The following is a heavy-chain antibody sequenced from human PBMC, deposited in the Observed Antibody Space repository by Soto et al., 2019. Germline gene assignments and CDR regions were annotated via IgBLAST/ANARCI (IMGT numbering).Heavy chain of an antibody. CDR1: GFTFSSYG. J-gene: IGHJ6*02. Sequence: GGSLRLSCAASGFTFSSYGMHWVRQAPGKGLEWVTIIWYDGSNTYYADSVKGRFTTSRDNSKNTLYLQMNSLRAEDTAVYYCARGTRNYYYAMDVWGQGTTVTVSS. CDR2: IWYDGSNT. CDR3: ARGTRNYYYAMDV. D-gene: IGHD6-6*01. V-gene: IGHV3-33*01.